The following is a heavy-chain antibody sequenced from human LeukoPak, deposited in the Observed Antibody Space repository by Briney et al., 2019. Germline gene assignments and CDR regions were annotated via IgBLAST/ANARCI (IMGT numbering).Heavy chain of an antibody. Sequence: ASVTVSFKASGYTFTSYDINWVRQAPGQGLEWMGWMNPNSGNTGYAQKFQGRVTMTRNTSISTAYTELSSLRSEDTAVYYCARGSGSYLYYYYYGMDVWGQGTTVTVSS. J-gene: IGHJ6*02. CDR3: ARGSGSYLYYYYYGMDV. D-gene: IGHD1-26*01. V-gene: IGHV1-8*01. CDR2: MNPNSGNT. CDR1: GYTFTSYD.